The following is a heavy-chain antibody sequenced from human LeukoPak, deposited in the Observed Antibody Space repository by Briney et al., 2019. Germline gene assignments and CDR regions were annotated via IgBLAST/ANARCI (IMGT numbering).Heavy chain of an antibody. J-gene: IGHJ4*02. CDR2: IWYDGNNK. CDR1: GFTFSSYA. D-gene: IGHD2-2*01. CDR3: ARLPPDILVVPAARLDY. V-gene: IGHV3-30-3*01. Sequence: GGSLRLSCAASGFTFSSYAMHWVRQAAGKELEWVALIWYDGNNKYYAASVKGRVTISRDNSKNRLYLQMDSLRCEHTAVYSCARLPPDILVVPAARLDYWGEGTVVSVSS.